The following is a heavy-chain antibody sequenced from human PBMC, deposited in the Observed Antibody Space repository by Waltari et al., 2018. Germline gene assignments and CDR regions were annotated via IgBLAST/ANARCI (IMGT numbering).Heavy chain of an antibody. CDR1: GGAFSDYF. J-gene: IGHJ4*02. D-gene: IGHD5-12*01. CDR3: ARGRRWLQATFDY. Sequence: QVQLQQWGAGLLKPSETLSLTGAVNGGAFSDYFSSWIRQAPGKGLEWIGEIDHSGTTDYNPSLKSRVSISLDTSKNLLSLKLTSVPAADTAVYYCARGRRWLQATFDYWAQGTLVTVSS. CDR2: IDHSGTT. V-gene: IGHV4-34*01.